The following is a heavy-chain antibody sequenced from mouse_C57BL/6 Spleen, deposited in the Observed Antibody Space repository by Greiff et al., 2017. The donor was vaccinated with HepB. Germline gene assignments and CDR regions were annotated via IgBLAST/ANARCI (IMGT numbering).Heavy chain of an antibody. Sequence: DVKLVESGGGLVKPGGSLKLSCAASGFTFSSYAMSWVRQTPEKRLEWVATISDGGSYTYYPDNVKGRFTISRDNAKNNLYLQMSHLKSEDTAMYYCARDGTLYGNSDYWGQGTTLTVSS. D-gene: IGHD2-1*01. CDR1: GFTFSSYA. CDR2: ISDGGSYT. J-gene: IGHJ2*01. CDR3: ARDGTLYGNSDY. V-gene: IGHV5-4*01.